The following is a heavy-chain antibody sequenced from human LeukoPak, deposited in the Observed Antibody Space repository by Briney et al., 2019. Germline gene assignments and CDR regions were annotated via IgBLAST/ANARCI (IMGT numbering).Heavy chain of an antibody. J-gene: IGHJ6*03. Sequence: ASVKVSCKASGYIFTGYYVHWVRQALGQGLEWMAWINPNSGDTNYAQKFQGRVTMTRDTSIRTAYMELSRLRSDDTAVYYCARSDYYYYYMDVWGKGTTVTVSS. CDR1: GYIFTGYY. CDR2: INPNSGDT. CDR3: ARSDYYYYYMDV. V-gene: IGHV1-2*02.